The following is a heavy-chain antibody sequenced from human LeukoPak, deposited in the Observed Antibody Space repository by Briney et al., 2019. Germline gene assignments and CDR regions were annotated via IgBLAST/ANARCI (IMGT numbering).Heavy chain of an antibody. V-gene: IGHV3-23*01. J-gene: IGHJ4*02. CDR3: AKDLAFNIAVAGGSAKFPYDY. CDR1: GFTFSSYA. CDR2: ISGSGGST. Sequence: HPGGSLRLPCAASGFTFSSYAMSWVRQAPGKGLEWVSAISGSGGSTYYADSVKGRFTISRDNSKNTLYLQMNSLRAEDTAVYYCAKDLAFNIAVAGGSAKFPYDYWGQGTLVTVSS. D-gene: IGHD6-19*01.